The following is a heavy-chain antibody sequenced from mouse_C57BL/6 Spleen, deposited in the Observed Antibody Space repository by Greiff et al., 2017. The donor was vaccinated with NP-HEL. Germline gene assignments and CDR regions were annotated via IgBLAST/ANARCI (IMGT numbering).Heavy chain of an antibody. CDR1: GYTFTSYW. J-gene: IGHJ2*01. D-gene: IGHD4-1*01. V-gene: IGHV1-55*01. Sequence: VQLVESGAELVKPGASVKMSCKASGYTFTSYWITWVKQRPGQGLEWIGDIYPGSGSTNYNEKFKSKATLTVDTSSSTAYMQLSSLTSEDSAGYYCANWGYFDYWGQGTTLTVSS. CDR3: ANWGYFDY. CDR2: IYPGSGST.